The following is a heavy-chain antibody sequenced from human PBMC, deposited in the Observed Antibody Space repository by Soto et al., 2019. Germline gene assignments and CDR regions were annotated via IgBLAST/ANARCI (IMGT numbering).Heavy chain of an antibody. J-gene: IGHJ4*02. CDR1: GMSCTTSG. D-gene: IGHD3-16*02. CDR3: AADHNTFGGVIGVFDY. Sequence: GSGMSCTTSGVQWVRQARGQRLEWIGWIVVGSGNTNYAQKFQERVTITRDMSTSTAYMELSSLRSEDTAVYYCAADHNTFGGVIGVFDYWGQGTLVTVSS. V-gene: IGHV1-58*01. CDR2: IVVGSGNT.